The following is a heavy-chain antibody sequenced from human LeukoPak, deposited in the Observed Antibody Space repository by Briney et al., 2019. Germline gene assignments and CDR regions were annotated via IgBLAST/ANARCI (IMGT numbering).Heavy chain of an antibody. CDR1: GGTFSSYA. V-gene: IGHV1-69*13. D-gene: IGHD6-13*01. Sequence: SVKASCKASGGTFSSYAISWVRQAPGQGLEWMGGIIPIFGTANYAQKFQGRVTITADESTSTAYMELSSLRSEDTAVYYCARAAHSSSWYGTNYWFDPWGQGTLVTVSS. CDR3: ARAAHSSSWYGTNYWFDP. CDR2: IIPIFGTA. J-gene: IGHJ5*02.